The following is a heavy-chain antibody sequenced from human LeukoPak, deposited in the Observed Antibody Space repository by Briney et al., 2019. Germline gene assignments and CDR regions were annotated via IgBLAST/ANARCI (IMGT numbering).Heavy chain of an antibody. CDR2: IDSDGSTT. CDR3: ARSVYDSGGYYRVLDY. CDR1: GFTFSSYW. J-gene: IGHJ4*02. D-gene: IGHD3-22*01. V-gene: IGHV3-74*01. Sequence: GGSLRLSCAASGFTFSSYWMHWVRQAPGKGLVWVSRIDSDGSTTSYADSVKGRFTISRDNAKNTLYLQMNSPRAEDTAVYYCARSVYDSGGYYRVLDYWGQGTLVTVSS.